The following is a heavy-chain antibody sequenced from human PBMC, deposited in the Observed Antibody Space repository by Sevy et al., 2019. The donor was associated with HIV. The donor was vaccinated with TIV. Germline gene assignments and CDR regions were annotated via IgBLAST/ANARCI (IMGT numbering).Heavy chain of an antibody. CDR3: AKDAFSGVVPAATYYYYGMDV. J-gene: IGHJ6*02. V-gene: IGHV3-43D*04. D-gene: IGHD2-2*01. CDR1: GFTFDDYA. CDR2: ISWDGGST. Sequence: GGSLRLSCAASGFTFDDYAMHWVRQAPGKGLEWVSLISWDGGSTYYADSVKGRFTISRDNSKNSLYLQMNSLRAEDTALYYCAKDAFSGVVPAATYYYYGMDVWGQGTTVTVSS.